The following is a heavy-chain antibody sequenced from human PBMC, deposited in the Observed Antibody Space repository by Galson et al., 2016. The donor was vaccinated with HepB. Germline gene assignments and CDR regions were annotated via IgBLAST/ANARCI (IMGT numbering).Heavy chain of an antibody. Sequence: SLRLSCAASGFTFSNYWMHWVRQAPGKGLVWVSHITIDGSTTTYADSVKGRFTISRDNAKNTLYLQMNSLRAEDTAVYYCARKGGIYSPWGYWGQGTLVTVSS. J-gene: IGHJ4*02. CDR3: ARKGGIYSPWGY. D-gene: IGHD3-10*01. CDR2: ITIDGSTT. CDR1: GFTFSNYW. V-gene: IGHV3-74*01.